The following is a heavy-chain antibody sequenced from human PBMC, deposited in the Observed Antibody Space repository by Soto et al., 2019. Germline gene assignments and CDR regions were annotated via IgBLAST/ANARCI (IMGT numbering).Heavy chain of an antibody. V-gene: IGHV3-23*01. CDR1: GFTSRNYG. Sequence: GGSLRLSCAASGFTSRNYGMSWVRQAPGKGLEWVSVISGSGDSTYYADSGKGRFTISRDNSKNTLYLQMNSLRAEDTAVYYCAKTPPDHPVADDYYYYYYMDVWGKGTTVTVSS. J-gene: IGHJ6*03. D-gene: IGHD2-15*01. CDR3: AKTPPDHPVADDYYYYYYMDV. CDR2: ISGSGDST.